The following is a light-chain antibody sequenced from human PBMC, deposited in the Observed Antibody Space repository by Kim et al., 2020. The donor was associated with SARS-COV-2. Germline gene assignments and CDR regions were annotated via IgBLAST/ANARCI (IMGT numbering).Light chain of an antibody. CDR2: DAS. CDR1: QSISSW. J-gene: IGKJ2*01. V-gene: IGKV1-5*01. CDR3: KQYDTHPNT. Sequence: IQMTQSPSTLSASVGDRVTITCRASQSISSWLAWYQQKPGKAPNLLIYDASSLESGVPSRFSGCGSGTEFTLTISSLQPDDFATYYCKQYDTHPNTFGQGTKLEI.